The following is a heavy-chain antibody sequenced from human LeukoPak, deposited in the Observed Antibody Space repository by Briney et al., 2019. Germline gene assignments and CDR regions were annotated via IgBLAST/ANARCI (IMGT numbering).Heavy chain of an antibody. Sequence: SETLSLTCTVSGGSISSSSYYWGWIRQPPGKGQEWIGSIYYSGSTYYNPSLKSRVTISVDTSKNQFSLKLSSVTAADTAVYYCARRNDYGDYGYFDYWGQGTLVTVSS. CDR2: IYYSGST. J-gene: IGHJ4*02. CDR3: ARRNDYGDYGYFDY. V-gene: IGHV4-39*01. D-gene: IGHD4-17*01. CDR1: GGSISSSSYY.